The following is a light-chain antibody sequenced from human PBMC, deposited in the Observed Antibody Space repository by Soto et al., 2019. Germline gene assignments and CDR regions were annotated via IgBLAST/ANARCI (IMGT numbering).Light chain of an antibody. J-gene: IGLJ2*01. CDR2: EVS. CDR3: SSYTSSSTPMV. V-gene: IGLV2-18*02. CDR1: SSDVGSYNR. Sequence: QSVLTQPPSVSGSPGQSVTISCTGTSSDVGSYNRVSWYQQPPGTAPKLMIYEVSNRPSGVPDRFSGSKSGNTASLTISGLQAEDEADYYCSSYTSSSTPMVFGGGTKVTVL.